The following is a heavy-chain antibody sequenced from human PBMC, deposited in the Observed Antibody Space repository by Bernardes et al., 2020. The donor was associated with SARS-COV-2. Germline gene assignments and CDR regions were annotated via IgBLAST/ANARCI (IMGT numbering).Heavy chain of an antibody. CDR1: GFIFSNYA. CDR3: AKDYSVIGQAVYYYGLDV. D-gene: IGHD4-4*01. CDR2: ISYDGSSQ. J-gene: IGHJ6*02. Sequence: SLRLSCAASGFIFSNYAIHWVRQAPGKGLEWVAVISYDGSSQYYADSVKGRFTISRDNSKNTLYLQMNSLRAEDTAVYYCAKDYSVIGQAVYYYGLDVWGQGTTVTVSS. V-gene: IGHV3-30*18.